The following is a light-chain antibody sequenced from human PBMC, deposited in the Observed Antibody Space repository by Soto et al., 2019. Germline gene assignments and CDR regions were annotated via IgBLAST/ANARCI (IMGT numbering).Light chain of an antibody. V-gene: IGLV1-40*01. CDR1: SSNIGAGYH. CDR3: QSYDSALSGYV. CDR2: GNN. J-gene: IGLJ1*01. Sequence: QSVLTQPPSVSGAPGQRVTISCTGSSSNIGAGYHVHWYQQLPGTAPKRPIYGNNNRPSGVPDRFSGSKSGTSASLAITGLQAEDEADYYCQSYDSALSGYVFGTGTKVTVL.